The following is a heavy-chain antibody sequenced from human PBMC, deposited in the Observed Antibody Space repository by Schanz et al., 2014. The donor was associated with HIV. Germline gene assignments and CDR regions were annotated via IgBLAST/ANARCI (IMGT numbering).Heavy chain of an antibody. J-gene: IGHJ6*02. Sequence: QVQLVESGGGVVQPGRSLRLSCAASGFTFSSYGMHWVRQAPGKGLEWVAVISYDGSNKYYADSVKGRFTISRDNSKNTLYLQMNSLRADDTAVYYCARGDVHWNILGARVDHYYGMDVWGQGTTVTVS. CDR2: ISYDGSNK. D-gene: IGHD1-1*01. CDR3: ARGDVHWNILGARVDHYYGMDV. CDR1: GFTFSSYG. V-gene: IGHV3-30*03.